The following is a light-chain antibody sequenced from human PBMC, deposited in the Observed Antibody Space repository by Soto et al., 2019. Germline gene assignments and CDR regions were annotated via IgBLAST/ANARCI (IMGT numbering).Light chain of an antibody. CDR2: GAY. V-gene: IGKV3-15*01. J-gene: IGKJ5*01. CDR3: QQYNNRPAIT. Sequence: ELVSTQTPATLSVSPGARATLSCRASQSVRSNLAWYQQKPGQAPRLLIYGAYTRATDIPARFSGSGCATEYSLTISSLQPEDFVIYYCQQYNNRPAITFGQGTRLDIK. CDR1: QSVRSN.